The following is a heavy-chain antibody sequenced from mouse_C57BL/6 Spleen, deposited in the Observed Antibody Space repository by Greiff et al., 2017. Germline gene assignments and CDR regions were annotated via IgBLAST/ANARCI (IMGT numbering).Heavy chain of an antibody. CDR2: IYPGSGST. J-gene: IGHJ4*01. D-gene: IGHD1-1*01. CDR3: ARKLRYYAMDY. V-gene: IGHV1-55*01. CDR1: GYTFTSYW. Sequence: QVQLQQPGAELVKPGASVKMSCKASGYTFTSYWITWVKQRPGQGLEWIGDIYPGSGSTNYNEKFKSKAKLTVDTSSSTAYMQLSSLTSEDSAVYYCARKLRYYAMDYWGQGTSVTVSS.